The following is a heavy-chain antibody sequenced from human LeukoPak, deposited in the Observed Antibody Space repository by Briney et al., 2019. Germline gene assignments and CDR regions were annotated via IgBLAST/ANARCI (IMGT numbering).Heavy chain of an antibody. J-gene: IGHJ6*02. CDR2: INHSGST. Sequence: SETLSLTCAVYGGSFSGYYWSWIRQPPGKGLEWIGEINHSGSTNYNPSLKSRVTISVDTSKNQFSLKLSSVTAADTAVYYCARGLIWGDDFWSGYYLLSEGMDVWGQGTTVTVSS. D-gene: IGHD3-3*01. CDR3: ARGLIWGDDFWSGYYLLSEGMDV. CDR1: GGSFSGYY. V-gene: IGHV4-34*01.